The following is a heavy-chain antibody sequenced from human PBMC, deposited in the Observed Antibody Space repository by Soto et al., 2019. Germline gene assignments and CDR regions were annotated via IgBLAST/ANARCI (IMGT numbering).Heavy chain of an antibody. CDR2: INAGNGNT. D-gene: IGHD2-15*01. CDR1: GYTFTSYA. Sequence: GASVKVSCKASGYTFTSYAMHWVRQAPGQRLEWMGWINAGNGNTKYSQKFQGRVTITRDTSASTAYMELSSLRSEDTAVYYCARDYCSGGSCYYYYYGMDVWGQGTTVTVSS. CDR3: ARDYCSGGSCYYYYYGMDV. V-gene: IGHV1-3*01. J-gene: IGHJ6*02.